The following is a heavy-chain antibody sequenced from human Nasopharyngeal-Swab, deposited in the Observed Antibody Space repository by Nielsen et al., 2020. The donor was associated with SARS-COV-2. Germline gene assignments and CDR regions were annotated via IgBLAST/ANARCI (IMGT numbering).Heavy chain of an antibody. CDR3: AGGDIVVVPAKGNWFDP. CDR2: INAGNGNT. CDR1: GYTFTSYA. Sequence: ASVKVSCKASGYTFTSYAMHWVRQAPGQRLEWRGWINAGNGNTKYSQKFQGRVTITRDTSASTAYMELSSLRSEDTAVYYCAGGDIVVVPAKGNWFDPWGQGTLVTVSS. D-gene: IGHD2-2*01. V-gene: IGHV1-3*01. J-gene: IGHJ5*02.